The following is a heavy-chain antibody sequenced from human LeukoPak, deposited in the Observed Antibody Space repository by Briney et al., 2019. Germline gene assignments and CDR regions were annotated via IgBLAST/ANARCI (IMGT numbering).Heavy chain of an antibody. CDR1: GFTFSSYE. V-gene: IGHV3-48*03. J-gene: IGHJ4*02. CDR2: ISSSGSTI. D-gene: IGHD4-17*01. Sequence: PGGSLRLSCAVSGFTFSSYEMNWVRQAPGKGLEWVSYISSSGSTIYYADSVKGRFTISRDNAKNSLYLQMNSLRAEDTAVYYCASGYGETKGYFDYWGQGTLVTVSS. CDR3: ASGYGETKGYFDY.